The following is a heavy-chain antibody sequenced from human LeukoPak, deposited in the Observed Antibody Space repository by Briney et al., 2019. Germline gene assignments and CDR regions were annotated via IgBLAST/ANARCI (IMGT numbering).Heavy chain of an antibody. J-gene: IGHJ4*02. D-gene: IGHD3-10*01. CDR3: ATFYGSGSRYFAY. V-gene: IGHV4-38-2*01. Sequence: SETLSLTCAVSGYSISSGYYWGWIRQPPRQGLEWIGSISHSAITYHNPSLKSRVTISIDTSKNQFSLKLSSVTAADTAVYYCATFYGSGSRYFAYWGQGTLVIVSS. CDR2: ISHSAIT. CDR1: GYSISSGYY.